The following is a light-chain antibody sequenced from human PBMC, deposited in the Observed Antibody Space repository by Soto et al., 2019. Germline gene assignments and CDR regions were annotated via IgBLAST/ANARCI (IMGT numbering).Light chain of an antibody. Sequence: QSVLTQPPSASGSPGQSVTISCTGTSSDVGGYNYVSWYQQHPGKAPKLMIYEVSKRPSGVPDRFSGSKSGNTASLTVSGLRADDEADYYCSSYAGSNNFVVFGGGTKVTVL. CDR2: EVS. V-gene: IGLV2-8*01. CDR1: SSDVGGYNY. CDR3: SSYAGSNNFVV. J-gene: IGLJ2*01.